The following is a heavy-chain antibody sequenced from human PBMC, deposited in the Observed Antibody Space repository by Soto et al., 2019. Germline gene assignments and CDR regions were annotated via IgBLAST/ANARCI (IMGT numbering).Heavy chain of an antibody. J-gene: IGHJ6*02. V-gene: IGHV3-21*01. CDR1: GFTFSSYS. CDR2: ISSSSSYI. CDR3: ARDNVHWQQQYYYYYYGMDV. D-gene: IGHD3-10*02. Sequence: EVQLVESGGGLVKPGGSLRLSCAASGFTFSSYSMNWVRQAPGKGLEWVSSISSSSSYIYYADSVKGRFTISRDNAKNSLYLQMNSLRAEDTAVYYCARDNVHWQQQYYYYYYGMDVWGQGTTVTVSS.